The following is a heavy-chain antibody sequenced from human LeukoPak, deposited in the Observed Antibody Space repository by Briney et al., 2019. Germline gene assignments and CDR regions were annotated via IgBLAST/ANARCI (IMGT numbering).Heavy chain of an antibody. Sequence: GGSLRLSCAASGFTFSSYWMSWVRQAPGKGLEWVANIKQDGSEKYYVDSLKGRFTISRDNAKNSLYLQVNSLRAEDTAVYYCARSPRDNYYYYYMDVWGKGTAVTVSS. CDR1: GFTFSSYW. J-gene: IGHJ6*03. D-gene: IGHD2-15*01. V-gene: IGHV3-7*01. CDR3: ARSPRDNYYYYYMDV. CDR2: IKQDGSEK.